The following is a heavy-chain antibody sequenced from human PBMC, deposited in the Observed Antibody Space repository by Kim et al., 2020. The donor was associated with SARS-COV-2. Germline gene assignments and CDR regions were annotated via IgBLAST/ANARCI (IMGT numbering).Heavy chain of an antibody. CDR1: GYTFTSFA. J-gene: IGHJ3*02. D-gene: IGHD3-9*01. CDR2: IDTSTGNP. V-gene: IGHV7-4-1*02. Sequence: ASVKVSCKASGYTFTSFAMNWVRQSPGQRPEWMGWIDTSTGNPTYAQGFTGRFVFSLATSVSTAYLQISSLEPDDTAVYYCARDKMVGHWLVPDDLDIWGQGTMVTVSS. CDR3: ARDKMVGHWLVPDDLDI.